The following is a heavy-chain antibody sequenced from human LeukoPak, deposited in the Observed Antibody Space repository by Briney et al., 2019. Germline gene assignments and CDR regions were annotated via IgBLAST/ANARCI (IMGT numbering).Heavy chain of an antibody. Sequence: PGGSLRLSCAASGFTFSDFYMSWVRQAPGKGLEWISYIGKNGNLVDYADSVKGRFTVSRDNTKDLMFLQMSSLRAEDTAVYYCATDTNLVDLIQGDGHEDENFDRWGQGTMVTVSS. V-gene: IGHV3-11*01. D-gene: IGHD1-26*01. CDR1: GFTFSDFY. J-gene: IGHJ3*02. CDR3: ATDTNLVDLIQGDGHEDENFDR. CDR2: IGKNGNLV.